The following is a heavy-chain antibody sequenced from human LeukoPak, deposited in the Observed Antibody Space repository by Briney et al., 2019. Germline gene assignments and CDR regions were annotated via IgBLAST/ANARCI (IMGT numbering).Heavy chain of an antibody. CDR3: ARDGKAATDAFDI. CDR2: IIPIFGTA. D-gene: IGHD2-15*01. CDR1: GGTFSSYA. J-gene: IGHJ3*02. Sequence: SVKVSCKASGGTFSSYAISWVRQAPGQGLEWMGGIIPIFGTANYAQKFQGRVTITADGSTSTAYMELSSLRSEDTAVYYCARDGKAATDAFDIWGQGTMVTVSS. V-gene: IGHV1-69*13.